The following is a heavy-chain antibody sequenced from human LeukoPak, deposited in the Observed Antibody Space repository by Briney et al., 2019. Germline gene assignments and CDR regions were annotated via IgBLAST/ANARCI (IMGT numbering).Heavy chain of an antibody. CDR2: IYYSGST. J-gene: IGHJ5*02. CDR3: ARDTGAAAGPYNWFDP. CDR1: GGSISSYY. Sequence: SETLSLTCTVSGGSISSYYWSWIRQPPGKGLEWIGYIYYSGSTNYNPSLKSRVTISVDTSKNQFSLKLSSVTAADTAVYYCARDTGAAAGPYNWFDPWGQGTLVTVSS. V-gene: IGHV4-59*01. D-gene: IGHD6-13*01.